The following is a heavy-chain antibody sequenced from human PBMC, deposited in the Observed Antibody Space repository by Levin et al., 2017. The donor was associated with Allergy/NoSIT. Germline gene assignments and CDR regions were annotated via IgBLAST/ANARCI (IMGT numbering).Heavy chain of an antibody. CDR1: GFTFTNAW. CDR3: TSGYYYAGGYFDL. J-gene: IGHJ2*01. Sequence: KASETLSLTCAASGFTFTNAWMSWVRQAPGRGLEWVGRIKSEADGGTTDYAAPVKGRFTMSRDDSQNTLYLQMNSLKTEDTAVYYCTSGYYYAGGYFDLWGRGTLVTVSS. V-gene: IGHV3-15*01. CDR2: IKSEADGGTT. D-gene: IGHD3-22*01.